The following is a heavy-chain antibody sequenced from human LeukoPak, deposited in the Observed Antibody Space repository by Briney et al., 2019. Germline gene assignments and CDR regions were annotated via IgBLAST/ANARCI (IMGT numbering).Heavy chain of an antibody. V-gene: IGHV4-59*01. Sequence: SETLSLTCTVSSGSITGYYWAWIRQPPGKGLEWIGYIQYSGTTEYNPSLASRASISVDTAKDQFSLNLRSVTAADTAVYYCARASAAGTLDFWGQGTLVTVSS. D-gene: IGHD6-13*01. CDR3: ARASAAGTLDF. J-gene: IGHJ4*02. CDR1: SGSITGYY. CDR2: IQYSGTT.